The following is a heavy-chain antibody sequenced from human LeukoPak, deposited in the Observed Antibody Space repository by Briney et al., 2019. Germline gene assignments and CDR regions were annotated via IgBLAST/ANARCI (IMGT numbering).Heavy chain of an antibody. Sequence: PGGSLRLSCAASGFMFGSFAMHWVRQAPGKGLEWVAVIWFDGSNIHYVDSVKDRFTISRDNSRNTVYLQMSSLRAEDTAVYYCARDSGPLLRYFDQNDAFDIWGQGTMVTVSS. V-gene: IGHV3-33*01. CDR2: IWFDGSNI. CDR1: GFMFGSFA. J-gene: IGHJ3*02. CDR3: ARDSGPLLRYFDQNDAFDI. D-gene: IGHD3-9*01.